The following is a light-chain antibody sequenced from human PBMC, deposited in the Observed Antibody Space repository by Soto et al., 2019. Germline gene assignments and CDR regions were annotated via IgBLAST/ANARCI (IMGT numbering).Light chain of an antibody. CDR2: VNGDGSH. Sequence: VLTHSPSASASLGASVKLTCTLSSGHSSYAIAWHQQQPEKGPRYLMKVNGDGSHSKGDGIPDRFSGSSSGTERYLTISSLQSEDEADYYCQTWGTGSVVFDGGTKLTVL. V-gene: IGLV4-69*01. CDR1: SGHSSYA. CDR3: QTWGTGSVV. J-gene: IGLJ2*01.